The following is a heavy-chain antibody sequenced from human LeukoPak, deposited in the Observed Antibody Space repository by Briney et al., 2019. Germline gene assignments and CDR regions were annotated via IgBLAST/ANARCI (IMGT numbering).Heavy chain of an antibody. CDR3: ARDSASLNFDFHNWFDP. Sequence: GASVKVSSKASGYTFTIYGISSVRQTPGQGRERMVWISAYNGNTNYAQKLQGRVTMTTDTSTSTAYMELRSLRSDDTAVYYCARDSASLNFDFHNWFDPWGQGTLVTVSS. V-gene: IGHV1-18*01. J-gene: IGHJ5*02. D-gene: IGHD3-9*01. CDR2: ISAYNGNT. CDR1: GYTFTIYG.